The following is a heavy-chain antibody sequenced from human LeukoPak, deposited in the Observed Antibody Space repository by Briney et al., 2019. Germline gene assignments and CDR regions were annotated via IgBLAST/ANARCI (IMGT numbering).Heavy chain of an antibody. CDR3: ARRPHRIQLWSPHVYYYYMDV. D-gene: IGHD5-18*01. V-gene: IGHV3-48*01. Sequence: PGGSLRLSCAASGFNFYDYGMNWVRQAPGKGLEWVSYISSSSSTIYYADSVKGRFTISRDNAKNSLYLQMNSLRAEDTAVYYCARRPHRIQLWSPHVYYYYMDVWGKGTTVTVSS. CDR2: ISSSSSTI. J-gene: IGHJ6*03. CDR1: GFNFYDYG.